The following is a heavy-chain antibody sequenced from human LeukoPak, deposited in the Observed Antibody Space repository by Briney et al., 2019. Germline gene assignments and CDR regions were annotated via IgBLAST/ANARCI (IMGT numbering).Heavy chain of an antibody. CDR1: GGSISNGSDY. V-gene: IGHV4-39*07. J-gene: IGHJ4*02. Sequence: SETLALTCTVSGGSISNGSDYWGWIRQPPGKGLRWIGNIYHSGSTYYNPSLESRVTISVDTSKNQFSLKLSSVTAADTAVYYCARGDTAMVIPFDYWGQGTLVTVSS. CDR3: ARGDTAMVIPFDY. CDR2: IYHSGST. D-gene: IGHD5-18*01.